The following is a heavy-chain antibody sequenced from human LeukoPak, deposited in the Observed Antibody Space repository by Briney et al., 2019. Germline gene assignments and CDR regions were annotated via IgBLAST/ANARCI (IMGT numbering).Heavy chain of an antibody. J-gene: IGHJ4*02. CDR2: IIPIFGTT. CDR1: GGTFSSYA. V-gene: IGHV1-69*06. Sequence: GASVKVSCKASGGTFSSYAISWVRQAPGQGLEWMGGIIPIFGTTNYAQKFQGRVTITADKSTSTAYMELSSLRSEDTAVYYCASRVRTGTTRGFDYWGQGTLVTVSS. D-gene: IGHD1-1*01. CDR3: ASRVRTGTTRGFDY.